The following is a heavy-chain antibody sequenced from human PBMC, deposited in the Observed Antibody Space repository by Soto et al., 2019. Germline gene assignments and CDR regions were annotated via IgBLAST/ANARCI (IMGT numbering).Heavy chain of an antibody. CDR3: ASTSRAAPGTGLDS. V-gene: IGHV4-59*01. Sequence: PSETLSLACHVFPCSINDYYWSWIRQTPGMRLEWIGFVYSGGSATYNPSFKSRVIISLETSKNQFSLTLTSLTAADSAVYYCASTSRAAPGTGLDSWGQGALVTVSS. CDR2: VYSGGSA. CDR1: PCSINDYY. J-gene: IGHJ4*02. D-gene: IGHD6-25*01.